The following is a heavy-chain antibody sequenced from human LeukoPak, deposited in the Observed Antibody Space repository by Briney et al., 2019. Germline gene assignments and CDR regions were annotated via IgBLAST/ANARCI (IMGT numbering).Heavy chain of an antibody. V-gene: IGHV1-24*01. J-gene: IGHJ5*02. D-gene: IGHD2-2*01. Sequence: ASVKVSCKVSGYTLTELSMHWVRQAPGKGLEWMGGFDPEDGETTYAQKFQGRVTMTEDTSTDTDYMELSSLRSEDTAVYYCATATHIVVVPAAITRVNWFDPWGQGTLVTVSS. CDR1: GYTLTELS. CDR3: ATATHIVVVPAAITRVNWFDP. CDR2: FDPEDGET.